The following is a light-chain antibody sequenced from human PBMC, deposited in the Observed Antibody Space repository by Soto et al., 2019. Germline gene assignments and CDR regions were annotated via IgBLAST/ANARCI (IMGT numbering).Light chain of an antibody. Sequence: IVLIQSPATLSVSPGERATLSCRASQSVGSDLAWYQQKPGQAPRLVIYDIFTRATGVPTRFSGSGSGTDFTLAISSLEPEDFAVYYCQQRSNWPPVTFGGGTKVDIK. V-gene: IGKV3-11*01. CDR3: QQRSNWPPVT. CDR1: QSVGSD. CDR2: DIF. J-gene: IGKJ4*01.